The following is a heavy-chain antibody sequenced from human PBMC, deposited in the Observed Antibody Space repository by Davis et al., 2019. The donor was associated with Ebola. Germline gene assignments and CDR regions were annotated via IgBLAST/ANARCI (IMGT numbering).Heavy chain of an antibody. Sequence: PGGSLRLSCAASGFTFSSYGMHWVRQAPGKGLEWVAVISYDGSNKYYADSVKGRFTISRDNSKNTLYLQMNSLRAEDTAVYYCAKGGVITIFEGPYYYYMDVWGKGTTVTVSS. CDR3: AKGGVITIFEGPYYYYMDV. J-gene: IGHJ6*03. D-gene: IGHD3-3*01. CDR1: GFTFSSYG. CDR2: ISYDGSNK. V-gene: IGHV3-30*18.